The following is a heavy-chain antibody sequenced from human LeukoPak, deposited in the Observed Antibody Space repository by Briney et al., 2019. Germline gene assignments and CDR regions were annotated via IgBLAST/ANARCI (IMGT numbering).Heavy chain of an antibody. CDR2: ISSSGNII. J-gene: IGHJ4*02. Sequence: GGSLRLSCAASGFIFSSYEMNWVRQAPGKGLEWVSYISSSGNIIYYADSVKGRFTISRDNAKDSLYLQMNSLRAEDTAVYYCARDRNYGDHFDYWGQGTLVTVSS. CDR3: ARDRNYGDHFDY. D-gene: IGHD4-17*01. CDR1: GFIFSSYE. V-gene: IGHV3-48*03.